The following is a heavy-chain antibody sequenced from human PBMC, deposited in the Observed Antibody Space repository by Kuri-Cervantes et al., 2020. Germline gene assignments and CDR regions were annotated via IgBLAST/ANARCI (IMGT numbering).Heavy chain of an antibody. D-gene: IGHD4-11*01. CDR3: ARETVLRAARAFDI. CDR1: GFTFSSYT. J-gene: IGHJ3*02. V-gene: IGHV3-21*01. Sequence: GESLKISCAASGFTFSSYTMNWVRQAPGKGLEWVSSISSSSSYISYADSVKGRFTISRDNAKNSLYLQMNSLRAEDTAVYYCARETVLRAARAFDIWGQGTMVTVSS. CDR2: ISSSSSYI.